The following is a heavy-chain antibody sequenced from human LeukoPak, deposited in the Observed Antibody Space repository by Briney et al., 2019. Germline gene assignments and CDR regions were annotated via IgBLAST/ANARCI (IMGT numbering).Heavy chain of an antibody. V-gene: IGHV3-33*01. CDR1: GFTFSTCG. D-gene: IGHD6-19*01. CDR3: ARDLGSSGWDIDY. CDR2: IWYDGTFK. J-gene: IGHJ4*02. Sequence: GGSLRLSCAASGFTFSTCGMHWVRQAPGKGLEWVAIIWYDGTFKYYADSVKGRFTISRDNSKNTLYLQMNSLRVEDTALYYCARDLGSSGWDIDYWGQGALVTVSS.